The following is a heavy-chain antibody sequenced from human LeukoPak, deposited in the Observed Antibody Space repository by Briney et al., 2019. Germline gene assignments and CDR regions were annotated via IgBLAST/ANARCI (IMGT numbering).Heavy chain of an antibody. CDR1: GGSISSYY. Sequence: SETLGLTCTVSGGSISSYYGSWIRQPPGKGLEWIGYIYYSGSTNYNPSLKSRVTISVDTSKNQVSLKLNSVTAADTAVYYCARGTGWYFYWGRRPLVTVSS. CDR3: ARGTGWYFY. V-gene: IGHV4-59*01. D-gene: IGHD6-19*01. J-gene: IGHJ4*02. CDR2: IYYSGST.